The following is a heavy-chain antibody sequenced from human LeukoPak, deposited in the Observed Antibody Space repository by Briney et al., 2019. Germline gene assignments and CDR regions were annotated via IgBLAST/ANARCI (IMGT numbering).Heavy chain of an antibody. CDR2: ISSDGGST. CDR1: GIIFSNYA. J-gene: IGHJ2*01. D-gene: IGHD1-26*01. Sequence: GGSLRLSCAASGIIFSNYAVHWVRQGPGKGLECISTISSDGGSTYYANSVKGRFTISRDNSKNTLYLQMGSLRAEDMAVYYCARGRQGAKTRYFDLWGRGTRVTVSS. CDR3: ARGRQGAKTRYFDL. V-gene: IGHV3-64*01.